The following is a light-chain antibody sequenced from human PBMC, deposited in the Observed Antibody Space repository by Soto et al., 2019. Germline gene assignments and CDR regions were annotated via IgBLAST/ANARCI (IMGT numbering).Light chain of an antibody. CDR3: QQYGSSPWT. Sequence: TQSPSTLSASVGDRVTITCRAIQSISSWLAWYQQIPGQAPRLLIYGASSRATGIPDRFSGSGSGTDFTLTISRLEPEDFAVYYCQQYGSSPWTFGQGTKVDIK. CDR2: GAS. CDR1: QSISSW. V-gene: IGKV3-20*01. J-gene: IGKJ1*01.